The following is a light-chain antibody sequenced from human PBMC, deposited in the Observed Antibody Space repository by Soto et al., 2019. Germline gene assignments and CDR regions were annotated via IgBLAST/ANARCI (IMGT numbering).Light chain of an antibody. CDR3: QQYNSYSGT. CDR2: DAS. V-gene: IGKV1-5*01. Sequence: DIQMTQSPSTLSASVGDRVTMNCPASQTISSWLAWYQQKPGEAPKLLIYDASTLQSGVPSRFSGSGSGTEFTLTISSLQPDDFASYYCQQYNSYSGTFGQGTTVE. J-gene: IGKJ1*01. CDR1: QTISSW.